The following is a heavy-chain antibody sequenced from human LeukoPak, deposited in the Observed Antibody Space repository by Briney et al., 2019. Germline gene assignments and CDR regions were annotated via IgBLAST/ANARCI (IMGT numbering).Heavy chain of an antibody. CDR2: IIPILGIA. D-gene: IGHD2-2*01. CDR3: AVYCSSTSCFRFDP. V-gene: IGHV1-69*02. J-gene: IGHJ5*02. CDR1: GGTFSSYT. Sequence: SVKVSCKASGGTFSSYTTSWVRQAPGQGLEWMGRIIPILGIANYAQKFQGRVTITADKSTSTAYMELSSLRSEDTAVYYCAVYCSSTSCFRFDPWGQGTLVTVSS.